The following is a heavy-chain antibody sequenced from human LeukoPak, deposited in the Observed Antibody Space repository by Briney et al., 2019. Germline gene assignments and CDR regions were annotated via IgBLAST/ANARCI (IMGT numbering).Heavy chain of an antibody. CDR1: GFTFSSYS. D-gene: IGHD2-2*01. Sequence: GGSLRLSCAASGFTFSSYSMNWVRQAPGKGLEWVSSISSSSSYIYYADSVKGRFTISRDNAKNSLYLQMNSLRAEDTAVYYCARDFSCSSTSCYRLPTNWFDPWGQGTLVTVSS. CDR2: ISSSSSYI. J-gene: IGHJ5*02. CDR3: ARDFSCSSTSCYRLPTNWFDP. V-gene: IGHV3-21*04.